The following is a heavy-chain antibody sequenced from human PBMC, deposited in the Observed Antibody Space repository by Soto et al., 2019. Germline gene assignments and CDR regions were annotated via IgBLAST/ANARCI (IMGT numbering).Heavy chain of an antibody. J-gene: IGHJ4*02. CDR1: GYSISSSNW. Sequence: SETLSLTCAVSGYSISSSNWWGWIRQPPGKGLEWFGYIYYSGTTYYNPSLKSRVTMLVDTSKNQFSLKLTSVTAVDTAVYYCARREIQGPIDYWGQGTLVTVSS. CDR3: ARREIQGPIDY. D-gene: IGHD1-26*01. V-gene: IGHV4-28*01. CDR2: IYYSGTT.